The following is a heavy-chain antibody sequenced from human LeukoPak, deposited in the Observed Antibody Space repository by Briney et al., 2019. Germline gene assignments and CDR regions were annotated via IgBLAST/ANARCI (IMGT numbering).Heavy chain of an antibody. CDR3: ARYGALLWFGELWYYFDY. J-gene: IGHJ4*02. CDR2: IKQDGSEK. Sequence: PGGSLRLSCAASGFTFSSYWMSWVRQAPGKGLELVANIKQDGSEKYYVDSVKGRLTISRDNAKNSLYLQMNSLRAEDTAVYYCARYGALLWFGELWYYFDYWGQGALVTVSS. V-gene: IGHV3-7*01. CDR1: GFTFSSYW. D-gene: IGHD3-10*01.